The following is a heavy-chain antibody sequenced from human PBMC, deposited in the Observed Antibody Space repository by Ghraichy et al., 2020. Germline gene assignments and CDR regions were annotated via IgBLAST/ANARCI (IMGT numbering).Heavy chain of an antibody. V-gene: IGHV3-48*03. CDR3: ARDAKSSSGWSGYGMDV. D-gene: IGHD6-19*01. CDR2: ISSSGNTI. J-gene: IGHJ6*02. CDR1: GFTFSSYE. Sequence: GGSLRLSCAASGFTFSSYEMNWVRQAPGKGLEWVSYISSSGNTIYYADSVKGRFTVSRDNAKNSLYLQMNSLRAEDTAVYYCARDAKSSSGWSGYGMDVWGQGTTVTVSS.